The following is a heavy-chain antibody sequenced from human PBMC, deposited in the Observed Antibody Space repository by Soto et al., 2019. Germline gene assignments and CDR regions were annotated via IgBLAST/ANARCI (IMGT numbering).Heavy chain of an antibody. V-gene: IGHV3-23*01. Sequence: PGGSLGLSCAASGFTFSRYAMSWVRQAPGKGLEWVSAISGSGGSTYYADSVKGRFTISRDNSKNTLYLQMNSLRAEDTAVYYCARDGKRGYCSGGCCAAGYYYYMDVWGKGTTVTVS. CDR1: GFTFSRYA. CDR3: ARDGKRGYCSGGCCAAGYYYYMDV. J-gene: IGHJ6*03. CDR2: ISGSGGST. D-gene: IGHD2-15*01.